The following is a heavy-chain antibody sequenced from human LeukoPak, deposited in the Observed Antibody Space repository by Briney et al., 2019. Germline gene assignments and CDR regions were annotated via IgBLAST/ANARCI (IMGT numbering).Heavy chain of an antibody. V-gene: IGHV1-69*13. CDR1: GGTFSSYA. J-gene: IGHJ6*02. Sequence: SVKVACKASGGTFSSYAMSWVRQTPGQGLGWMGGIIPIFGTANYAQKFQGRVTITADESTSTAYMELSSLRSEDTAVYYCARHRFPLGDQLQTIYDYYGMDVWGQGTTVTVSS. D-gene: IGHD2-2*01. CDR3: ARHRFPLGDQLQTIYDYYGMDV. CDR2: IIPIFGTA.